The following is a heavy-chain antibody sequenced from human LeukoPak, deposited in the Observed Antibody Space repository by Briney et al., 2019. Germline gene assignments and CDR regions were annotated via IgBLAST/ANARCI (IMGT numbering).Heavy chain of an antibody. D-gene: IGHD3/OR15-3a*01. CDR3: ARDSGLGLFGV. CDR1: GYTFISYA. Sequence: ASVKVSCKTSGYTFISYAISWVRQAPGQGLEWMGWISTFKGDTKYAQKFQDRVSMTTDTSTSTAHSELRSLRSEDTAIYYCARDSGLGLFGVWGQGTVVTVSS. J-gene: IGHJ3*01. CDR2: ISTFKGDT. V-gene: IGHV1-18*01.